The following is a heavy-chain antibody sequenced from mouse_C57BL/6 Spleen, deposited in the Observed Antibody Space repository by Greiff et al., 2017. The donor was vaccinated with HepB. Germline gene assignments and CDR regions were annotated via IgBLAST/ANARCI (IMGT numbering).Heavy chain of an antibody. J-gene: IGHJ1*03. CDR1: GYTFTSYW. D-gene: IGHD1-1*01. CDR3: ARSPYYGSSYRYFDV. CDR2: IDPSDSYT. V-gene: IGHV1-50*01. Sequence: QVQLQQPGAELVKPGASVKLSCKASGYTFTSYWMQWVKQRPGQGLEWIGEIDPSDSYTNYNQKFKGKATLTVDTSSSTAYMQLSSLTSEDSAVYYCARSPYYGSSYRYFDVWGTGTTVTVSS.